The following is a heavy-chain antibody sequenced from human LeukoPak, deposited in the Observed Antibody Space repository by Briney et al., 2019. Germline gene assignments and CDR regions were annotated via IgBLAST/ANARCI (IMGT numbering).Heavy chain of an antibody. J-gene: IGHJ4*02. V-gene: IGHV3-23*01. Sequence: GGSLRLSCAASGFTVSSNYMSWVRQAPGKGLEWVSAITASGGSTYYADSVKGRFTISRDNSKNTLYLQMNSLRAEDTAVYYCAKPVYCGGDCYTYYFDYWGQGTLVTVSS. CDR2: ITASGGST. CDR3: AKPVYCGGDCYTYYFDY. CDR1: GFTVSSNY. D-gene: IGHD2-21*02.